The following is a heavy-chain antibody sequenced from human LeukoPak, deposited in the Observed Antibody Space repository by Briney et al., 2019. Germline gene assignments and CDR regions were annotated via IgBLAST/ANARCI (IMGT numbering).Heavy chain of an antibody. D-gene: IGHD6-19*01. Sequence: SVKVSCKASGGTFSSYAISWVRQAPGQGLEWMGGIIPIFGTANYAQKFQGRVTITADKSTSTAYVELSSLRSEDTAVYYCARETVSSGYGMDVWGKGTTVTVSS. CDR1: GGTFSSYA. CDR3: ARETVSSGYGMDV. V-gene: IGHV1-69*06. CDR2: IIPIFGTA. J-gene: IGHJ6*04.